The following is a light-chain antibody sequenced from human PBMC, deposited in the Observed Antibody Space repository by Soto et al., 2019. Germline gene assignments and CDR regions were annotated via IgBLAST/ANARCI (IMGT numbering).Light chain of an antibody. Sequence: DIPLTQSPSFLSASVGDRVTITCRTSQGINSFLAWYLQKPGKAPKLLIYAASTLQSGVPSRFSGSGSGTEFTLTISSLQPEDSASYYCQHLNTFPYTFGQGTKLEIK. CDR3: QHLNTFPYT. J-gene: IGKJ2*01. CDR1: QGINSF. CDR2: AAS. V-gene: IGKV1-9*01.